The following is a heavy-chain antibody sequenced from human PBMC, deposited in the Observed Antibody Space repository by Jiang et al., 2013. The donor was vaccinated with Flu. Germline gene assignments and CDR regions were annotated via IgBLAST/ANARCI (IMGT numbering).Heavy chain of an antibody. CDR3: AKVYCSGGSCYSYYFDY. Sequence: VQLLESGGGLVQPGGSLRLSCAASGFTFSSYAMSWVRQAPGKGLEWVSAISGSGGSTYYADSVKGRFTISRDNSKNTLYLQMNSLRAEDTAVYYCAKVYCSGGSCYSYYFDYWGQGTLVTVSS. CDR2: ISGSGGST. D-gene: IGHD2-15*01. CDR1: GFTFSSYA. J-gene: IGHJ4*02. V-gene: IGHV3-23*01.